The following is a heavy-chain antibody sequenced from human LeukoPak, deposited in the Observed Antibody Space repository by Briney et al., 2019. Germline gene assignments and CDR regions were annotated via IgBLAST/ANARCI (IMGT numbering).Heavy chain of an antibody. CDR2: IYSSGNT. D-gene: IGHD2-2*01. J-gene: IGHJ5*02. CDR1: GFTVSSNY. V-gene: IGHV3-53*01. CDR3: ARGARRICSSTSCPFDP. Sequence: GGSLRLSCAASGFTVSSNYMSWVRQAPGKGLEWVSVIYSSGNTYYADSVKGRFTISRDNSKNTLYLQMNSPRAEDTAVYYCARGARRICSSTSCPFDPWGQGTLVTVSS.